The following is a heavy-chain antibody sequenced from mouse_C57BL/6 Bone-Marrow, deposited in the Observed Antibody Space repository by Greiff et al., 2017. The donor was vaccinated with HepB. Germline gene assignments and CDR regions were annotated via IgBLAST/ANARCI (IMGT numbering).Heavy chain of an antibody. CDR1: GYTFTSYW. D-gene: IGHD2-4*01. CDR3: ARSLYDYDYAMDY. Sequence: QVHVKQPGAELVMPGASVKLSCKASGYTFTSYWMHWVKQRPGQGLEWIGEIDPSDSYTNYNQKFKGKSTLTVDKSSSTAYMQLSSLTSEDSAVYYCARSLYDYDYAMDYWGQGTSVTVSS. J-gene: IGHJ4*01. CDR2: IDPSDSYT. V-gene: IGHV1-69*01.